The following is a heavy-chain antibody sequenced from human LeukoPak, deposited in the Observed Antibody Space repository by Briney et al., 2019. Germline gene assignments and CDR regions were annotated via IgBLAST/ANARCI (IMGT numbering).Heavy chain of an antibody. J-gene: IGHJ4*02. CDR3: ARRGGSGRSFDY. CDR2: IHYSGST. D-gene: IGHD3-10*01. Sequence: SETLSLTCTVPGGSISNYYWSWIRRPPGKGLEWIGYIHYSGSTNYIPSLKSRVTISVNTSKSQFSLKLSSVTAADTAVYYCARRGGSGRSFDYWGQGTLVTVSS. V-gene: IGHV4-59*01. CDR1: GGSISNYY.